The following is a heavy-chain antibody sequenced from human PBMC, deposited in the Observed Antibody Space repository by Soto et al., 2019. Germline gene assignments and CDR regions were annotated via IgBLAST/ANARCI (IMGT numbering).Heavy chain of an antibody. V-gene: IGHV4-39*01. Sequence: QLQLQESGPGLVKPSETLSLTCTVSGGSISSSSYYWGWIRQPPGKGLEWLGSIYYSGSTSYKPALTSRVTISVATSKNQFSLKLSSMTAADTAVYYCARHPSHSSSYVEHWGQGTLVTGS. D-gene: IGHD6-13*01. CDR3: ARHPSHSSSYVEH. CDR1: GGSISSSSYY. CDR2: IYYSGST. J-gene: IGHJ5*02.